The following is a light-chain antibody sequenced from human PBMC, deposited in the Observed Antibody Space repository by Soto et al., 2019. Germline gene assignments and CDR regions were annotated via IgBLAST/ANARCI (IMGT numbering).Light chain of an antibody. CDR3: QQRSNRIT. J-gene: IGKJ5*01. V-gene: IGKV3-11*01. CDR2: DIS. Sequence: EFVLTQSPATLSLSPGERAILSCRASQSVAGSLAWYQQKPGQAPRLLIYDISTRAAAIPARFSGSGSGTDLTLTVSSLEPEDFALYYCQQRSNRITFGQGTRLEIK. CDR1: QSVAGS.